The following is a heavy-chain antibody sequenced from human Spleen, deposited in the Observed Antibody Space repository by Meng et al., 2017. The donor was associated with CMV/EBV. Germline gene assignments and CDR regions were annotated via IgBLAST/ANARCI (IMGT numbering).Heavy chain of an antibody. V-gene: IGHV4-30-2*04. CDR3: ARGRRGYSYGYPFDY. Sequence: GVISSGGYYWRWIRQQPGKGLGGIGYIYYSGSTYYDPSLKSRVTISVDTSKSQFSLKLSSVTAADTAVYYCARGRRGYSYGYPFDYWGQGTLVTVSS. CDR1: GVISSGGYY. J-gene: IGHJ4*02. CDR2: IYYSGST. D-gene: IGHD5-18*01.